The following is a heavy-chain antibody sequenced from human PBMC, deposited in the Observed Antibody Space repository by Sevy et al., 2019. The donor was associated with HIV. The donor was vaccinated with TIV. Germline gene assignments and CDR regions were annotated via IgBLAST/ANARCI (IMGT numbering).Heavy chain of an antibody. CDR1: GFTFKNHA. D-gene: IGHD2-8*02. Sequence: GGSLRLSCAASGFTFKNHAMSWVRQGPGKGPEWVAFIRNDGSHEYYADSVKGRFTISRDNSKNTLYLQMNSLRPEDTAVYYCARDRKVLLVVYAIPFDAFDIWGQGTMVTVSS. CDR2: IRNDGSHE. J-gene: IGHJ3*02. CDR3: ARDRKVLLVVYAIPFDAFDI. V-gene: IGHV3-30*02.